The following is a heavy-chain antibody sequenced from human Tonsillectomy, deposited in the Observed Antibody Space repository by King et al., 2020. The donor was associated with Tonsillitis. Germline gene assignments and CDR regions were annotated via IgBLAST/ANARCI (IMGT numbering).Heavy chain of an antibody. V-gene: IGHV3-43*01. J-gene: IGHJ3*02. D-gene: IGHD3-22*01. Sequence: VQLVESGGVVVQPGGSLRLSCAASGFTFDDYTMHWVRHAPGKGLEWVSLISWDGGSTYYADSVKGRFTISRDNSKNSLYLQMNSLRTEDTALYYCAKGLYTDYDSRQAHDAFDIWGQGKRVTASS. CDR3: AKGLYTDYDSRQAHDAFDI. CDR1: GFTFDDYT. CDR2: ISWDGGST.